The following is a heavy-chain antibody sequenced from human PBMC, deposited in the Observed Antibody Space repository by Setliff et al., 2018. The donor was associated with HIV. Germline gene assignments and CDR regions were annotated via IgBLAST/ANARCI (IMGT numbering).Heavy chain of an antibody. D-gene: IGHD1-20*01. CDR3: AREARYQDRYYYYMDV. CDR1: GYTFTGYY. CDR2: INPSGGST. Sequence: ASVKVSCKASGYTFTGYYMHWVRQAPGQGLEWMGIINPSGGSTTYAQKFQGRVTMTRDTSASTVYMELSSLRSEDTAVYYCAREARYQDRYYYYMDVWGKGTTVTAP. V-gene: IGHV1-46*03. J-gene: IGHJ6*03.